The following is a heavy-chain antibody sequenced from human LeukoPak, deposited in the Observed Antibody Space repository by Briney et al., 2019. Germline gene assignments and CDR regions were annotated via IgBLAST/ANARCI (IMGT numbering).Heavy chain of an antibody. CDR2: IYHSGST. D-gene: IGHD3-22*01. Sequence: SETLSLTCAVYGGFISSSHWWSWVRQPPGKGLEWIGQIYHSGSTNYNPSLKSRVTISVDKSKNQFSLKLSSVTAADTAVYYCARDRAYYYDSSGYPPYAFDIWGQGTMVTVSS. J-gene: IGHJ3*02. V-gene: IGHV4-4*02. CDR1: GGFISSSHW. CDR3: ARDRAYYYDSSGYPPYAFDI.